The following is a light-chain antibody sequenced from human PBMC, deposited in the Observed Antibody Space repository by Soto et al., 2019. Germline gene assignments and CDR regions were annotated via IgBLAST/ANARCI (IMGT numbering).Light chain of an antibody. CDR3: SSYTSSSPDWV. Sequence: QSALTQPASVSGSPGQSITISCTGTSSDVGGYNYVSWYQQHPGKAPKLMIYEVSNRPSRVSNRFSGSKSGNTASLTISGLQAEDEADYYCSSYTSSSPDWVFGGGTQLTVL. V-gene: IGLV2-14*01. CDR2: EVS. CDR1: SSDVGGYNY. J-gene: IGLJ3*02.